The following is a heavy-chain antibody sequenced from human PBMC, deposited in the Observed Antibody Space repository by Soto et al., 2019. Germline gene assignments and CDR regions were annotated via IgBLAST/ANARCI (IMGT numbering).Heavy chain of an antibody. CDR3: AKGLINGRWYAED. J-gene: IGHJ4*02. V-gene: IGHV3-23*01. D-gene: IGHD6-13*01. Sequence: EVHLLESGGGLVHPGVSLRLSCGASGFTFSSCVMTWVRQAPGKGLGWVSCITDSGTGAYYADSVKVRFTISRDNSKNTMYLHMNNLRAEDTGVYYCAKGLINGRWYAEDWGQGTPVTVSS. CDR2: ITDSGTGA. CDR1: GFTFSSCV.